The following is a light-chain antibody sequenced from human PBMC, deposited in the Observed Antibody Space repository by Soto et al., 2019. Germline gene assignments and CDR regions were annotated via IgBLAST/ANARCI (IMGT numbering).Light chain of an antibody. CDR1: QSVGNY. CDR2: VAS. Sequence: EVVITQSPATLSVSPGERATLSCRASQSVGNYLAWYQQKPGQAPRLLIYVASTRATGIPARFSGSGSGTEFTLTINSLQSEDFAVYYCQQYNDWPPRWTFGQGTKVDIK. V-gene: IGKV3-15*01. CDR3: QQYNDWPPRWT. J-gene: IGKJ1*01.